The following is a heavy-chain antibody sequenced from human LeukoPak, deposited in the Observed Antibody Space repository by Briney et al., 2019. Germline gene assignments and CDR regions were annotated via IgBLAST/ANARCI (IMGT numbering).Heavy chain of an antibody. J-gene: IGHJ4*02. Sequence: PSETLSLTCTVSGYSISSSYYWSWIRQPPGKGLEWIGYIYYSGSTNYNPSLKSRVTISVDTSKNQFSLKLSSVTAADTAVYYCASHSSSLDYWGQGTLVTVSS. CDR3: ASHSSSLDY. V-gene: IGHV4-61*01. D-gene: IGHD6-13*01. CDR2: IYYSGST. CDR1: GYSISSSYY.